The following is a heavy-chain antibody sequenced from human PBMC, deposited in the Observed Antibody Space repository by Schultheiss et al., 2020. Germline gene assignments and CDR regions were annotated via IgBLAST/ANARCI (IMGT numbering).Heavy chain of an antibody. CDR2: IYYSGST. CDR1: GGSISSYY. CDR3: AREHLDSDSNSYYYYMDV. Sequence: SETLSLTCTVSGGSISSYYWSWIRQPPGKGLEWIGYIYYSGSTNYNPSLKSRVTISVDTSKNQFSLKLSSVTAADTAVYYCAREHLDSDSNSYYYYMDVWGKGTTVTISS. V-gene: IGHV4-59*01. J-gene: IGHJ6*03. D-gene: IGHD4-11*01.